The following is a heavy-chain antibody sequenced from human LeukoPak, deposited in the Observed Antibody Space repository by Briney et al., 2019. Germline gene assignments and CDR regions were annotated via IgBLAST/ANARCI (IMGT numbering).Heavy chain of an antibody. D-gene: IGHD2-2*01. J-gene: IGHJ5*02. CDR3: ARDPFYCSSTSCYPNWFDP. Sequence: ASVKVSCKASGYTFTSYGISWVRQAPGQGLEWVGWIGAYNGNTNYAQKLQGRVTMTTDTSTSTAYMELRSLRSDGTAVYYCARDPFYCSSTSCYPNWFDPWGQGTLVTVSS. CDR2: IGAYNGNT. V-gene: IGHV1-18*01. CDR1: GYTFTSYG.